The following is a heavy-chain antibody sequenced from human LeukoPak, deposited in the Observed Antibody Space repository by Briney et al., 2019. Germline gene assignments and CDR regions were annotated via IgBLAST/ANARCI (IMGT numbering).Heavy chain of an antibody. V-gene: IGHV3-23*01. CDR3: ATYRQVLLPFES. Sequence: GSLRLSCAASGFTFSTFAMIWVRQPPGKGLEWVSSIFQGGGEIHYADSVRGRFTISRDNSKSTLFLQMNSLRAEDTAIYYCATYRQVLLPFESWGQGTLVTVSS. CDR2: IFQGGGEI. CDR1: GFTFSTFA. D-gene: IGHD5-18*01. J-gene: IGHJ4*02.